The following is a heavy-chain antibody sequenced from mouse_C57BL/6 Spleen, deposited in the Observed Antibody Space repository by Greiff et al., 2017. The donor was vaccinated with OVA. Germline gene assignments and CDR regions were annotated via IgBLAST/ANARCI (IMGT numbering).Heavy chain of an antibody. J-gene: IGHJ2*01. CDR3: ARAGGYFSYFDD. Sequence: QVQLQQSGAELVRPGASVKLSCKASGYTFTDYYINWVKQRPGQGLEWIARIYPGSGTTYYNEKFKGKATLTAEKSSSTAYMQLSSLTSEDSAVYFCARAGGYFSYFDDWGQGTTLTVSS. D-gene: IGHD2-3*01. V-gene: IGHV1-76*01. CDR1: GYTFTDYY. CDR2: IYPGSGTT.